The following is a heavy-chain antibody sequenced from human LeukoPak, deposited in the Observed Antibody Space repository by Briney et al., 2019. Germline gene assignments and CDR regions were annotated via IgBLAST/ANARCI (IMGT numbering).Heavy chain of an antibody. J-gene: IGHJ4*02. CDR1: GFTFSNYA. CDR3: ARVAAGYSVNYFDY. Sequence: PGGSLRLSCAASGFTFSNYAIHWVRQAPGKGLEWVSYISSGSSTIYYADSVKGRFTISRDNAKNSLYLQMNSLRDEDTAVYYCARVAAGYSVNYFDYWGQGTLVTVSS. CDR2: ISSGSSTI. V-gene: IGHV3-48*02. D-gene: IGHD4-23*01.